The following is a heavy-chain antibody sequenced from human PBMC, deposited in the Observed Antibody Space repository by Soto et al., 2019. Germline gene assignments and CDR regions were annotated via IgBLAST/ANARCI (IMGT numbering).Heavy chain of an antibody. CDR1: GGSISSSSYY. D-gene: IGHD5-12*01. CDR2: IYYSGST. Sequence: SETLSLTCTVSGGSISSSSYYWGWIRQPPGKGLEWIGSIYYSGSTYYNPSLKSRVTISVDTSKNQFSLKLSSVTAADTAVYYCARGSGYDLLSLYYYYYYMDVWGKGTTVTVSS. CDR3: ARGSGYDLLSLYYYYYYMDV. V-gene: IGHV4-39*01. J-gene: IGHJ6*03.